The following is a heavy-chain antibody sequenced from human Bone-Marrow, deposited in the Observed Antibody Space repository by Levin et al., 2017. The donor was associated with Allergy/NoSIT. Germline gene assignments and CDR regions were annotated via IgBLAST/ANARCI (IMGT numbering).Heavy chain of an antibody. CDR1: GFSFKTYA. J-gene: IGHJ5*02. CDR2: IWYDGSQI. CDR3: ARDFAGSLDP. D-gene: IGHD1-26*01. Sequence: GGSLRLSCAASGFSFKTYAMHWVRQAPGKGLDWLSLIWYDGSQIHYADSVKGRFIISRDNSKNMLYLQLNSLRAEDTAVYYCARDFAGSLDPWGQGTLVTVSS. V-gene: IGHV3-33*01.